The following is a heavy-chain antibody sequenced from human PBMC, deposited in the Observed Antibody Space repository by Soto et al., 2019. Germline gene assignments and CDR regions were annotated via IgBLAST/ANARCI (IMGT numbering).Heavy chain of an antibody. CDR1: GFTFRSYA. CDR3: AQGSGYSYSYTLWFDP. Sequence: EVQLLESGGGLVQPGGSLRLSCAASGFTFRSYAMSWVRQAPGKGLEWVSDISGSGGSTYHTDSVKGRFIISRDNSKNTLYLQMNSLSAEDTAVYYCAQGSGYSYSYTLWFDPWGQGTLVTVSS. D-gene: IGHD5-18*01. V-gene: IGHV3-23*01. CDR2: ISGSGGST. J-gene: IGHJ5*02.